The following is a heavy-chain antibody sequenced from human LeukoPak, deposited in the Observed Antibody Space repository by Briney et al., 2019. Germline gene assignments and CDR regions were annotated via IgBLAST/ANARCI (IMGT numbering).Heavy chain of an antibody. CDR3: ARGYGRYFDY. CDR2: IYYTGTT. J-gene: IGHJ4*02. V-gene: IGHV4-59*01. D-gene: IGHD5-18*01. Sequence: PLETLSLTCTVSNGSISSFYWTWIRQPPGKGLEWIGYIYYTGTTDYNPSLKSRVTISVDTSKNQFSLKLSSVTAADTAVYYCARGYGRYFDYWGQGTLVTVSS. CDR1: NGSISSFY.